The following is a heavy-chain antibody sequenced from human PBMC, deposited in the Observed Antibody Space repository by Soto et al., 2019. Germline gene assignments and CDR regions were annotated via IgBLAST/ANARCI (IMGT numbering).Heavy chain of an antibody. Sequence: GGSLRLSCVASGFTFSSCSMNWVRQAPGKGLEWVSGINSNGVSTYYADSVKGRITISRDNSKNTLFLQMKSLIAEDTAVYFCASPTGYSGCYTSSPLGHWGRGTLVTVSS. D-gene: IGHD3-10*01. CDR1: GFTFSSCS. CDR2: INSNGVST. V-gene: IGHV3-23*01. CDR3: ASPTGYSGCYTSSPLGH. J-gene: IGHJ4*02.